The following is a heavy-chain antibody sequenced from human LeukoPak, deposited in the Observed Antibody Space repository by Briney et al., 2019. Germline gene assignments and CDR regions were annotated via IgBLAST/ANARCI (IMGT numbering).Heavy chain of an antibody. V-gene: IGHV1-69*01. CDR1: GGTFSSYA. J-gene: IGHJ4*02. Sequence: SVKVSCKASGGTFSSYAISWVRQAPGQGLEWMGGIIPIFGTANCAQKFQGRVTITADESTSTAYMELSSLRSEDTAVYYCARGVGSYDSSVIITEEVYFDYWGQGTLVTVSS. D-gene: IGHD3-22*01. CDR2: IIPIFGTA. CDR3: ARGVGSYDSSVIITEEVYFDY.